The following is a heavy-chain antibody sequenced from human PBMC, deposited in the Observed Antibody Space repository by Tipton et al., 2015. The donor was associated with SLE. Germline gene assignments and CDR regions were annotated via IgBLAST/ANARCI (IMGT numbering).Heavy chain of an antibody. CDR1: GDSISSNNFF. Sequence: TLSLTCSVSGDSISSNNFFWTWIRQPAGKGLEWIGRVYGGGNPDYRPSLKSRVSISVDTSKNQFSLRLTSVAAADTAIYYCARGTWFGDLRYNWVDSWGQGILVTVSS. CDR2: VYGGGNP. D-gene: IGHD3-10*01. V-gene: IGHV4-61*02. J-gene: IGHJ5*01. CDR3: ARGTWFGDLRYNWVDS.